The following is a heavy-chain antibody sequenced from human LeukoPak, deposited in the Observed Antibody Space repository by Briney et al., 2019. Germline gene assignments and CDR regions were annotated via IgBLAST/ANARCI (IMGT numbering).Heavy chain of an antibody. CDR2: ISGSGGST. CDR1: GFTFSSYA. CDR3: AKDVICVAAPDY. D-gene: IGHD6-19*01. Sequence: GGSLRLSCAASGFTFSSYAMNWVRQAPGKGLEWVSAISGSGGSTYYADSVKGRFTISRDNSKNILYLQMNSLRADDTVVYYCAKDVICVAAPDYWGQGTLVTVSS. J-gene: IGHJ4*02. V-gene: IGHV3-23*01.